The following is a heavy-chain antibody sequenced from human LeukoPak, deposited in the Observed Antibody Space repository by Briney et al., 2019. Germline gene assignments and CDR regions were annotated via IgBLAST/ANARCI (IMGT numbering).Heavy chain of an antibody. J-gene: IGHJ6*03. V-gene: IGHV4-59*08. D-gene: IGHD5-18*01. CDR1: GGSISSYY. CDR3: ARLGYSYGYGSDYYYDYYLDV. Sequence: KTSETLSLTCTVSGGSISSYYWSWIRQPPGKGLEWIGYIYYNGSTNYNPSLKSRVTISVDTSKNKSCLKLSSLTAADTAVYYCARLGYSYGYGSDYYYDYYLDVWGKGTTVTVSS. CDR2: IYYNGST.